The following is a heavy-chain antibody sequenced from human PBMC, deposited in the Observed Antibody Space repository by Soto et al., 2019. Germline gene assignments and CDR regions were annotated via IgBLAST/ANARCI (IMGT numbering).Heavy chain of an antibody. J-gene: IGHJ4*02. CDR1: GFTFSSYS. CDR2: ISPSSDYM. Sequence: EVQLVESGGGLVKPGESLRLSCTASGFTFSSYSMSWVRQSPGKGLEWVSSISPSSDYMSYADSVKGRFTIPRDNAKKSLYLQMNSLRAEDTAIYYCARIAGSASGNYYRGYWGQGTLVSVSS. V-gene: IGHV3-21*01. CDR3: ARIAGSASGNYYRGY. D-gene: IGHD3-10*01.